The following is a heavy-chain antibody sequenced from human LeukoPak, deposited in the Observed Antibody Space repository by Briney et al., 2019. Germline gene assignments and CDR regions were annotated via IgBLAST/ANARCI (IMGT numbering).Heavy chain of an antibody. J-gene: IGHJ4*02. CDR1: GYTFTGYC. Sequence: ASVKVSCKASGYTFTGYCMHWVRQAPGQGLEWMGWINPNSGGTNYAQKFQGRVTMTRDTSISTAYMELSRLTSDDTAVYYCARASITIFGVVSPLDYWGQGTLVTVSS. V-gene: IGHV1-2*02. D-gene: IGHD3-3*01. CDR2: INPNSGGT. CDR3: ARASITIFGVVSPLDY.